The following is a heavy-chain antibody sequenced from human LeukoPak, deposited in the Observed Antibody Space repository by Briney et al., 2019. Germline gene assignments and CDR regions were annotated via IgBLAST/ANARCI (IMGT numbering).Heavy chain of an antibody. J-gene: IGHJ6*03. CDR3: ASIAARRSYYMDV. D-gene: IGHD6-6*01. Sequence: ASVKVSCTASGYTFTSYGISWVRQAPGQGLEWMGWISAYNGNTNYAQKLQGRVTMTTDTSTSTAYMELRSLRSDDTAVYYCASIAARRSYYMDVWGKGATVTVSS. CDR1: GYTFTSYG. CDR2: ISAYNGNT. V-gene: IGHV1-18*01.